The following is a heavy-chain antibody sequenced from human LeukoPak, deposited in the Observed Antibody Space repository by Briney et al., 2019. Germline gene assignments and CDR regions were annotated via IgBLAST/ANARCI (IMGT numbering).Heavy chain of an antibody. J-gene: IGHJ5*02. CDR3: ARVEVLTSPFDP. CDR2: IIPIFGTA. D-gene: IGHD2/OR15-2a*01. Sequence: VKVSCKASGGTFSSYAISWVRQAPGQGLEWMGGIIPIFGTANYAQKFQGRVTITADKSTSTAYMELSSLRSEDTAVYYCARVEVLTSPFDPWGQGTLVTVSS. V-gene: IGHV1-69*06. CDR1: GGTFSSYA.